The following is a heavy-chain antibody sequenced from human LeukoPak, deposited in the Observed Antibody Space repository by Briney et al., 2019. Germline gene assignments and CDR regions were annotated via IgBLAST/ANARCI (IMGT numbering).Heavy chain of an antibody. CDR3: ASPPDSSSGNYFDY. V-gene: IGHV3-30-3*01. D-gene: IGHD6-6*01. J-gene: IGHJ4*02. CDR2: ISYDGSNK. CDR1: GFTFSSYA. Sequence: QSGGSLRLSCAASGFTFSSYAMHWVRQASGKGLEWVAVISYDGSNKYYADSVKGRFTISRDNSKNTLYLQMNSLRAEDTAVYYCASPPDSSSGNYFDYWGQGTLVTVSS.